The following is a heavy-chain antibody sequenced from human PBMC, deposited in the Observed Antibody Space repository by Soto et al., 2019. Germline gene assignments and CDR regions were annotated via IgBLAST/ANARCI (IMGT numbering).Heavy chain of an antibody. CDR1: GYTFTSYG. CDR3: ARDGQNGDYAYYYYGMGV. V-gene: IGHV1-18*01. CDR2: ISAYNGNT. Sequence: GASVKVSCKASGYTFTSYGISWVRQAPGQGLEWMGWISAYNGNTNYAQKLQGRVTMTTDTSTSTAYVELRSLRSDDTAVYYCARDGQNGDYAYYYYGMGVWGQGTTVTVSS. D-gene: IGHD4-17*01. J-gene: IGHJ6*02.